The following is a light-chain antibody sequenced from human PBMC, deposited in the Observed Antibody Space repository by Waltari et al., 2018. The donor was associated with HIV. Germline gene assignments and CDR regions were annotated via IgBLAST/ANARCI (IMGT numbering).Light chain of an antibody. CDR1: SSDHGGYNY. J-gene: IGLJ1*01. Sequence: QSALPQPPSASASPRQPVTISCTGTSSDHGGYNYVSWYQQHPDKAPKLMIYEVTKRPSGVPDRFSDSKSGNTASLTISGLQAEDEADYYCSSYAGSNTFVFGTGTKVTVL. CDR2: EVT. CDR3: SSYAGSNTFV. V-gene: IGLV2-8*01.